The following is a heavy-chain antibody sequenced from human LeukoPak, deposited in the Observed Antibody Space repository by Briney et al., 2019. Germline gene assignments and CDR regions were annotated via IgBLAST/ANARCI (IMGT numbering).Heavy chain of an antibody. D-gene: IGHD3-22*01. CDR3: ARASYYYDSSGYYPGQNPLYFDY. Sequence: KPSETLSLTYGVYSGSFRGYYWTWIRQPPGKVLEWIGEINHSGSTNYNPSLKSRVTTSVDTSHNQFCLKLTSVTAANTAVYYCARASYYYDSSGYYPGQNPLYFDYWGQGTMVIVSS. CDR1: SGSFRGYY. V-gene: IGHV4-34*01. CDR2: INHSGST. J-gene: IGHJ4*02.